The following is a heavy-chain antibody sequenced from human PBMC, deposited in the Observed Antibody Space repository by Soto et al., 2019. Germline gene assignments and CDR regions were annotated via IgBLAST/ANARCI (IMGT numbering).Heavy chain of an antibody. V-gene: IGHV3-23*01. CDR2: ISGSGGST. J-gene: IGHJ4*02. CDR1: GFTFSSYA. D-gene: IGHD6-19*01. CDR3: AKDLIAVVWYGRDY. Sequence: EVQLLESGGGLVQPGGSLRLSCAASGFTFSSYAMSWVRQAPGKGLEWVSAISGSGGSTYYADSVKGRFTISRDNSKNTRYLQMNSLRAADTAGYYCAKDLIAVVWYGRDYWGQGTLVTVSS.